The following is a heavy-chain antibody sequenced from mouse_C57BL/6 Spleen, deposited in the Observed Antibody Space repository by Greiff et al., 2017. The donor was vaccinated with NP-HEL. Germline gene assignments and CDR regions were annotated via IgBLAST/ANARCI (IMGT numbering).Heavy chain of an antibody. J-gene: IGHJ2*01. Sequence: VKLMESGPELVKPGASVKISCKASGYAFSSSWMNWVKQRPGKGLEWIGRIYPGDGDTNYNGKFKGKATLTADKSSSTAYMQLSSLTSEDSAVYFYARDSSGYDYWGQGTTLTVSS. CDR3: ARDSSGYDY. V-gene: IGHV1-82*01. CDR1: GYAFSSSW. D-gene: IGHD3-2*02. CDR2: IYPGDGDT.